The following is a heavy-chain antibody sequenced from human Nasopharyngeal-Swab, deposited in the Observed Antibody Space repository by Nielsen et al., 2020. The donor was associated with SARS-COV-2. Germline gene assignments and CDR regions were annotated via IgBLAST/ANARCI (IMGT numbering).Heavy chain of an antibody. CDR3: ARKTTIFGVGWFDP. V-gene: IGHV1-69*13. J-gene: IGHJ5*02. CDR1: GGTFSSYA. D-gene: IGHD3-3*01. Sequence: SVKVSCKASGGTFSSYAISWVRQAPGQGLEWMGGIIPIFGTANYAQKFQGRVTITADESTSTAYMELSSLRSEDTAVYYCARKTTIFGVGWFDPWGQGTLVTVSS. CDR2: IIPIFGTA.